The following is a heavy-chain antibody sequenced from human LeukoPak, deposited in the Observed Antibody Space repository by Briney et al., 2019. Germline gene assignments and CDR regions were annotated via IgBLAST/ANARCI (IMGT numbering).Heavy chain of an antibody. CDR1: GFTVSSNY. D-gene: IGHD3-16*01. Sequence: AGGSLRPSCAASGFTVSSNYMSWVRQAPGKGLEWVSYISSFSGTINYADSVKGRFTISRDNAKNSLYLQMNSLRAEDTAVYYCARDQGGVGYWGQGTLVTVSS. CDR2: ISSFSGTI. CDR3: ARDQGGVGY. J-gene: IGHJ4*02. V-gene: IGHV3-48*01.